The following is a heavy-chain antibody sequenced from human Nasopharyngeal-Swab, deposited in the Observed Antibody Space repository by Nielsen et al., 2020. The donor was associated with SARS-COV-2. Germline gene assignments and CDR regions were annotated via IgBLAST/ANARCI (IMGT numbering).Heavy chain of an antibody. CDR2: ITGDGSKT. J-gene: IGHJ4*02. Sequence: GGSLRLSCEVSGFTFSTYWMHWVRQAPGKGLEWISQITGDGSKTNYADSVKGRFTISRDNAKSTLYLQMNGLRVEDSAVYYCARDDYDYVWGSYELDYWGQGTLVTVSS. CDR3: ARDDYDYVWGSYELDY. CDR1: GFTFSTYW. D-gene: IGHD3-16*01. V-gene: IGHV3-74*01.